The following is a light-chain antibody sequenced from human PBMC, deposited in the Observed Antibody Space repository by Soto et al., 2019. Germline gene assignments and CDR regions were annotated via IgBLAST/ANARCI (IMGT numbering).Light chain of an antibody. V-gene: IGLV2-11*01. Sequence: QSALTQPRSVSGSPGQSVTISCTGTSSDVGGYNYVSWYQQHPGKAPKLMIYDVSKRPSGVPVRFSGSKSGNTASLTISGLQAEDEAHYYCCSYAGSYTFNVFGTGTEVTVL. CDR3: CSYAGSYTFNV. CDR1: SSDVGGYNY. CDR2: DVS. J-gene: IGLJ1*01.